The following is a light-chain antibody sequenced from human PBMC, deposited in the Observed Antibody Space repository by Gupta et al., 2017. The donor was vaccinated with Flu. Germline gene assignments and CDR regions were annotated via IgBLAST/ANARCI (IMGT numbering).Light chain of an antibody. V-gene: IGLV2-8*01. CDR3: SSYEGGNTLG. CDR1: SSDVGRYNV. Sequence: SVTISCTGDSSDVGRYNVSSWYQEHPHKAPKLSVKEVTKRRSGVPVRFYGSKSGNTDSITVSVHQADDEADYYCSSYEGGNTLGFGTGTRVTVL. CDR2: EVT. J-gene: IGLJ1*01.